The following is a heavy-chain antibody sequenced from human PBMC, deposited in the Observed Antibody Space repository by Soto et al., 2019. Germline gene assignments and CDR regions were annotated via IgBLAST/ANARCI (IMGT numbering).Heavy chain of an antibody. CDR1: GFTFSSYA. V-gene: IGHV3-23*01. J-gene: IGHJ6*02. Sequence: PGGSLRLSRAASGFTFSSYAMSWVRQAPGKGLEWVSAISGSGGSTYYADSVKGRFTISRDNSKNTLYLQMNSLRAEDTAVYYCAKWGSEYQLLYVYGDYYYGMDVWGQGTTVTVSS. CDR2: ISGSGGST. D-gene: IGHD2-2*02. CDR3: AKWGSEYQLLYVYGDYYYGMDV.